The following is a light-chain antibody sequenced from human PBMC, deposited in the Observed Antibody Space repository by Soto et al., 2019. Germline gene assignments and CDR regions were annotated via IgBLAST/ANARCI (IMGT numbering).Light chain of an antibody. V-gene: IGKV1-27*01. Sequence: DVQLTQSPSSLSASVGDRVTITCRASQGINNYLAWYQQKPGKVPNLMIDAASTLQSGVPSRFSGSGSGTDFTLTISSLQPEDLATNYCQKFNSVPTFGGGTKVEI. CDR3: QKFNSVPT. CDR2: AAS. J-gene: IGKJ4*01. CDR1: QGINNY.